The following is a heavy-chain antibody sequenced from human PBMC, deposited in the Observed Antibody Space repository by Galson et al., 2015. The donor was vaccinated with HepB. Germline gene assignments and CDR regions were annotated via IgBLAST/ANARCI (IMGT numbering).Heavy chain of an antibody. CDR2: IYTSGST. Sequence: TLSLTCTVSGGSISSGSYYWSWIRQPAGKGLEWIGRIYTSGSTNYNPSLKSRVTMSVDTSKNQFSLKLSSVTAADTAMYYCARGYCSSASCNYWYFDLWGRGTLLTVSS. D-gene: IGHD2-2*01. CDR3: ARGYCSSASCNYWYFDL. J-gene: IGHJ2*01. CDR1: GGSISSGSYY. V-gene: IGHV4-61*02.